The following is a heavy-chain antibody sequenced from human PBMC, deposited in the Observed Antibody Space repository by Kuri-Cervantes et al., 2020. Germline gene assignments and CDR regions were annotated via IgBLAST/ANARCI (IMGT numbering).Heavy chain of an antibody. D-gene: IGHD3-3*01. CDR1: GGSVSSGSYY. V-gene: IGHV4-61*01. CDR2: IYYSGST. J-gene: IGHJ6*02. CDR3: ARVEGVYDSWSGHYAAGGMDV. Sequence: SETLSLTCTVSGGSVSSGSYYWSWIRQPPGKGLEWIGYIYYSGSTNYNPSLKSRVTISVDTSKNQFSLKLSSVTAADTAVYYCARVEGVYDSWSGHYAAGGMDVWGQGTTVTVSS.